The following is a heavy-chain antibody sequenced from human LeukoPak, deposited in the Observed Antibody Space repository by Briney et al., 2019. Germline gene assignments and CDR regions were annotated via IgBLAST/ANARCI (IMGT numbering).Heavy chain of an antibody. CDR2: ISSSSSYI. CDR3: ARDGRWSSGRDPHDY. V-gene: IGHV3-21*04. J-gene: IGHJ4*02. CDR1: GFTFSSYS. Sequence: PGGSLRLSCAASGFTFSSYSMNWVRQAPGKGLEWVSSISSSSSYIYYADSVKGRFTISRDNAKNSLYLQMNSLRAEDTAVYYCARDGRWSSGRDPHDYWGQGTLVTVSS. D-gene: IGHD6-19*01.